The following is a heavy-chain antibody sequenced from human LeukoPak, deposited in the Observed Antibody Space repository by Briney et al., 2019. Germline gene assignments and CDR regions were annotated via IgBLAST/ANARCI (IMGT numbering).Heavy chain of an antibody. D-gene: IGHD6-19*01. V-gene: IGHV3-11*03. CDR3: ATSGWHYYFDY. CDR2: ISSSSSYI. Sequence: PGGSLRLSCAASGFTFSDYYMSWIRQAPGKGLEWVSSISSSSSYIYYADSVKGRFTISRDNAKNSLYLQMNSLRAEDTALYYCATSGWHYYFDYWGQGTLVTVSS. CDR1: GFTFSDYY. J-gene: IGHJ4*02.